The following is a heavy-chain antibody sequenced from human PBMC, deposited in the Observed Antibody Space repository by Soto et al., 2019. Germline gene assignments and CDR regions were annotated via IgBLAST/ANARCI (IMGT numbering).Heavy chain of an antibody. J-gene: IGHJ4*02. D-gene: IGHD2-15*01. CDR3: ARVGNCSGGSCYRREFDY. V-gene: IGHV4-59*01. CDR2: IYYSGST. Sequence: SETLSLTCTVSGGSISSYYWSWIRQPPGKGLEWIGYIYYSGSTNYNPSLKSRVTISVDTSKNQFSLKLSSVTAADTAVYYCARVGNCSGGSCYRREFDYWGQGTPVTVSS. CDR1: GGSISSYY.